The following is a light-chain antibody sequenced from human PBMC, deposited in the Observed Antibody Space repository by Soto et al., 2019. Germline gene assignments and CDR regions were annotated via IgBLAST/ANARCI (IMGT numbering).Light chain of an antibody. CDR1: QSVNSDF. Sequence: DIVLTQSPGSLSLSPGERATLSCRASQSVNSDFLAWYQQKPGQAPSLLIYGASSRAPGIPDRFTGSGSGTDFRLTISRLEPEDFAVYYCQQYGSSPWTFGQGTKVEIK. CDR3: QQYGSSPWT. J-gene: IGKJ1*01. CDR2: GAS. V-gene: IGKV3-20*01.